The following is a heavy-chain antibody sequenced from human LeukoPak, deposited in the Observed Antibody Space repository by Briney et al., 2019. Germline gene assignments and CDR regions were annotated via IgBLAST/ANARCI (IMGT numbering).Heavy chain of an antibody. Sequence: GGSLRVSCAASGFTFSSYAMSWVRQAPGNGLEWVSAISGSGGSTYYADSVKGRFTISRDNSKNTLYLQMNSLRAEDTAVYYCAKATDKTYYYDSSGYYPDYWGQGTLVTVSS. CDR3: AKATDKTYYYDSSGYYPDY. V-gene: IGHV3-23*01. CDR1: GFTFSSYA. D-gene: IGHD3-22*01. J-gene: IGHJ4*02. CDR2: ISGSGGST.